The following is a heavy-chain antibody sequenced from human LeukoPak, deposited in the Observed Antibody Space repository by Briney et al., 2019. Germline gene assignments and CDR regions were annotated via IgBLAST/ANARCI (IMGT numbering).Heavy chain of an antibody. V-gene: IGHV3-33*01. CDR2: IWNDGSYE. Sequence: GGSLRLSCVASGFTFNKYGVHWVRQAPGKGLEWVAVIWNDGSYEYYADSVKGRLAISRDNDKSTVSLQMNSLRVEDTAVYYCARDGSGLAVRGWFDFWGQGTLVTVSS. D-gene: IGHD3-10*01. CDR1: GFTFNKYG. J-gene: IGHJ5*01. CDR3: ARDGSGLAVRGWFDF.